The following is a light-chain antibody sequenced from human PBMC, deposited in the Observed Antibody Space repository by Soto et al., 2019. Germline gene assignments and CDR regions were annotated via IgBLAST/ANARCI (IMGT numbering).Light chain of an antibody. CDR1: QSLLHSNGYYY. CDR2: LGS. V-gene: IGKV2-28*01. Sequence: EIVITQSPLSLPVTPGEPASISCRSSQSLLHSNGYYYLDWYLQKPGQSPQLLIYLGSNRASGVPDRFSGSGSGTDFTLKISRVEAEDVGVYYCMQALQTRTFGQGTKVDIK. CDR3: MQALQTRT. J-gene: IGKJ1*01.